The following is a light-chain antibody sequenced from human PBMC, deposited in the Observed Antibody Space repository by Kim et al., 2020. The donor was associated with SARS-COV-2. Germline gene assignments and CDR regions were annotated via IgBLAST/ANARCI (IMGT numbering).Light chain of an antibody. CDR1: KSGDKH. CDR3: QAWDSSTAV. V-gene: IGLV3-1*01. CDR2: QDI. Sequence: SYELTQPPSVSVSPGQTASITCSGHKSGDKHAYWYQQKPGQSPVLVIYQDIKRPSGIPERFSGSNSGNTVTLTISGTQSMDEADYYCQAWDSSTAVFGGG. J-gene: IGLJ3*02.